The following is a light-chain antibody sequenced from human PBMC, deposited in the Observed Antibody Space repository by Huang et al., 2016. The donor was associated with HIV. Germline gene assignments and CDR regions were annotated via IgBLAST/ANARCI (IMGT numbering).Light chain of an antibody. CDR1: QSISSSY. J-gene: IGKJ3*01. V-gene: IGKV3-20*01. Sequence: EIVLTQSPGTLSLSPGERATLSCRASQSISSSYLAWYQQKPGQAPRLRIYGASGRATCVPDCFSGSGSGTDFILTISRLEPEDFAVYYCQQYGNSLFTFGPGTKVDIK. CDR2: GAS. CDR3: QQYGNSLFT.